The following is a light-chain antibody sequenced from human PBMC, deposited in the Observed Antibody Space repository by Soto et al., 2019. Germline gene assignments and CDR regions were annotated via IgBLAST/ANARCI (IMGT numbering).Light chain of an antibody. Sequence: EIVLTQSPGTLSLSPGERATLSCRASQSISSSYLAWYQQEPGQAPRLLVYGASSRATGIPDRFSGSGSGTDFTLTISRLEPEDFAVYYCQQYGSSRFTXGPGTKVDIK. CDR2: GAS. CDR1: QSISSSY. J-gene: IGKJ3*01. V-gene: IGKV3-20*01. CDR3: QQYGSSRFT.